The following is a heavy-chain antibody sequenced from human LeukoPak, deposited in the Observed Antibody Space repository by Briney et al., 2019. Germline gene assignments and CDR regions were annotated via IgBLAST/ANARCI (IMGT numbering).Heavy chain of an antibody. V-gene: IGHV3-73*01. CDR1: GFTFSGSA. Sequence: GGSLRLSCAASGFTFSGSAMHWVRQASGKGLEWVGRIRSKSNSYATAYAVSVKGRFTISRDDSKNTAYLQMNSLKIEDTAVYYCTTHSSSWSADYFDYWGQGTLVTVSS. D-gene: IGHD6-13*01. CDR2: IRSKSNSYAT. J-gene: IGHJ4*02. CDR3: TTHSSSWSADYFDY.